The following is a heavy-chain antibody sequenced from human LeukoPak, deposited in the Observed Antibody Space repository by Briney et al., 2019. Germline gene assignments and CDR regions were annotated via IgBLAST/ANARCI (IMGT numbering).Heavy chain of an antibody. J-gene: IGHJ6*02. D-gene: IGHD6-13*01. CDR3: ARGIAAAGPRGYYYYGMDV. V-gene: IGHV3-30-3*01. CDR2: ISYDGSNK. CDR1: GFAFSSYA. Sequence: GRSLRLSCAASGFAFSSYAMNWVRQAPGKGLEWVAVISYDGSNKYYADSVKGRFTISRDNSKNTLYLQMNSLRAEDTAVYYCARGIAAAGPRGYYYYGMDVWGQGTTVTVSS.